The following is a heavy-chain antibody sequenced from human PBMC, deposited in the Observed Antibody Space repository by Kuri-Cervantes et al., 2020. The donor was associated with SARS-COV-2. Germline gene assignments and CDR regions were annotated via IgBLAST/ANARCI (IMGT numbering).Heavy chain of an antibody. D-gene: IGHD3-10*01. J-gene: IGHJ4*02. Sequence: GGSLRLSCVASGFTFSGPGMHWVRQASGKGLAWVGRIRSKDKNYATAYAASLKGRFTISRDDAKNTAYLQMNSLETEDTAVYYCARRAMVRGMYYFDYWGQGNLVTVSS. CDR1: GFTFSGPG. CDR3: ARRAMVRGMYYFDY. V-gene: IGHV3-73*01. CDR2: IRSKDKNYAT.